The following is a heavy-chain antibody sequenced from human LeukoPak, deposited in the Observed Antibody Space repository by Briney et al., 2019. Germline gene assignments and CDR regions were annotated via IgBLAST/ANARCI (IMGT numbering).Heavy chain of an antibody. CDR2: IYTSGST. D-gene: IGHD3-10*01. CDR3: ARLITTVRGVIITQYFDY. CDR1: GGSISSYY. Sequence: KPSETLSLTCTVSGGSISSYYWSWIRQPAGKGLEWIGRIYTSGSTNYNPSLKSRVTMSVDTSKNQFSLKLSSVTAADTAVYYCARLITTVRGVIITQYFDYWGQGTLVTVSS. J-gene: IGHJ4*02. V-gene: IGHV4-4*07.